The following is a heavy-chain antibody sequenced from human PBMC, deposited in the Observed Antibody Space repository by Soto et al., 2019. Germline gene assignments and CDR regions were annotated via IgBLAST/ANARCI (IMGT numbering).Heavy chain of an antibody. Sequence: GASVKVSCKASGYTFTSYAMHWVRQAPGQRLEWMGWINAGNGNTKYSQKFQGRVTITRDTSASTAYMELSSLRSEDTAVYYCARASGWYPPFDHWGQGTLVTVXS. CDR1: GYTFTSYA. CDR3: ARASGWYPPFDH. J-gene: IGHJ4*02. D-gene: IGHD6-19*01. CDR2: INAGNGNT. V-gene: IGHV1-3*01.